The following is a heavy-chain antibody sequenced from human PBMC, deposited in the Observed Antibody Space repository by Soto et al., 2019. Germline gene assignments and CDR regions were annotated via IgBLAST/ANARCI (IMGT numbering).Heavy chain of an antibody. V-gene: IGHV4-59*01. D-gene: IGHD2-8*01. CDR3: ARSFCRDAVRCNWFHP. CDR1: GAFSSTYY. J-gene: IGHJ5*02. CDR2: MNNIGRT. Sequence: QVQLQESGPGLVKPSETLSLTCTVSGAFSSTYYWSWIRQPPGKGLEWIGYMNNIGRTNYNPSLKSRVPISLDTSKNQFSLKLSSVIAADTAVYCCARSFCRDAVRCNWFHPWGLGTLVTASS.